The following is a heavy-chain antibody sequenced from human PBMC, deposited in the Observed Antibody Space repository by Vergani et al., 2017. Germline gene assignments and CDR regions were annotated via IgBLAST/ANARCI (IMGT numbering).Heavy chain of an antibody. CDR2: ISGSGGST. Sequence: EVQLVESGGGVVQPGGSLRLSCAASGFTFDDYAMHWVRQAPGKGLEWVSAISGSGGSTYYADSVKGRFTISRDNAKNTLYLQMNSLRAEDTAVYYCAKGITMVRGAGYYYYGMDVWGQG. D-gene: IGHD3-10*01. J-gene: IGHJ6*02. CDR1: GFTFDDYA. CDR3: AKGITMVRGAGYYYYGMDV. V-gene: IGHV3-23*04.